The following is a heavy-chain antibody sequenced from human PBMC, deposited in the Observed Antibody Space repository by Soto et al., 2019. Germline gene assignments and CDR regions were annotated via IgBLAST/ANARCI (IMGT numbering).Heavy chain of an antibody. V-gene: IGHV3-48*02. CDR3: ARETGLSSSGSSYYFDF. Sequence: EVQLVESGGGLVQPGGSLRLSCAASGFTLSSYSMHWVRQAPGKGLEWVSYISGRGGTIYYADSVKGRFTISRDNAKNSLSVQMNSLRDEDTAVYFCARETGLSSSGSSYYFDFWGQGTLVTVSS. J-gene: IGHJ4*02. CDR1: GFTLSSYS. CDR2: ISGRGGTI. D-gene: IGHD6-19*01.